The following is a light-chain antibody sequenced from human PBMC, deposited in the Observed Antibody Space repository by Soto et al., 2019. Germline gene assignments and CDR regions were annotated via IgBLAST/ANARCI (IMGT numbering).Light chain of an antibody. V-gene: IGKV3-20*01. J-gene: IGKJ2*01. Sequence: EIVLTQSPGTLSLSPGERATLSCRASQSVSSSYLAWYQQKPGQAPRLLIYGASSRATGIPDRFSGSGSGTDLTLTISRVEAEDFAVYYCQQYGSSPPYTFGQGTKLAIK. CDR2: GAS. CDR1: QSVSSSY. CDR3: QQYGSSPPYT.